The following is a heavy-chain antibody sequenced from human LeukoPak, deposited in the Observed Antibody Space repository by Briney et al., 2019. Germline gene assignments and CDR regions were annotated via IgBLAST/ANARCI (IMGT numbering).Heavy chain of an antibody. CDR1: GFTFSSYW. J-gene: IGHJ4*02. CDR2: IASDGSST. V-gene: IGHV3-74*01. D-gene: IGHD3-22*01. Sequence: GGSLRLSCAASGFTFSSYWMNWVRHAPGKGLVWVSRIASDGSSTTYADSVKGRFSISRDNAKNTLYLQMNSLRDEDTAVYYCAKHRFESGGYHSTDWGQGTLVTVSS. CDR3: AKHRFESGGYHSTD.